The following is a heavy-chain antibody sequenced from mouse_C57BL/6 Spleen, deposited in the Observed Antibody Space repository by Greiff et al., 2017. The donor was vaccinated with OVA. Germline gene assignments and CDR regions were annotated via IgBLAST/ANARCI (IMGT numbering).Heavy chain of an antibody. CDR2: ISGGGGNT. D-gene: IGHD2-2*01. J-gene: IGHJ3*01. Sequence: EVKLVESGGGLVKPGGSLKLSCAASGFTFSSYTMSWVRQTPEKRLEWVATISGGGGNTYYPDSVKGRFTISRDNAKNTLYLQMLRLRSEDTALYYCARHRVYYGYNAPFAYWGQGTLVTVSA. V-gene: IGHV5-9*01. CDR1: GFTFSSYT. CDR3: ARHRVYYGYNAPFAY.